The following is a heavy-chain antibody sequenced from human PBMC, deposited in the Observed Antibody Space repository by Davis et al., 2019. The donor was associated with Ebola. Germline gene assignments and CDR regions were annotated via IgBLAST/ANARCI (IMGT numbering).Heavy chain of an antibody. CDR2: ISGSGGST. CDR1: GFTFSSYA. V-gene: IGHV3-23*01. CDR3: ARVPAYPAYYGMDV. J-gene: IGHJ6*02. Sequence: GESLKISCAASGFTFSSYAMSWVRQAPGKGLEWVSAISGSGGSTYYADSVKGRFTISRVNSKNTLYLQMNSLRAEDTAVYYCARVPAYPAYYGMDVWGQGTTVTVSS. D-gene: IGHD3-16*01.